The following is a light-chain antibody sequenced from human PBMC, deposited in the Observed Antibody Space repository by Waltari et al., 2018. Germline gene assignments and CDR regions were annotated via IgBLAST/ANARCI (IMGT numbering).Light chain of an antibody. CDR1: QSVSSN. V-gene: IGKV3-15*01. J-gene: IGKJ4*01. CDR2: GAS. CDR3: QQYNNWPPLT. Sequence: EIVMTQSPATPSVSPGERATLSYRASQSVSSNLAWYQQKPGQAPRLLIYGASTRATGSPARFSGSGSGTEFTLTISSLQSEDFAVYYCQQYNNWPPLTFGGGTKVEIK.